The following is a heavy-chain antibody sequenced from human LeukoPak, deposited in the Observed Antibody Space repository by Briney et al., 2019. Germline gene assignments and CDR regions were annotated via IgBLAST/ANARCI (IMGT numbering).Heavy chain of an antibody. V-gene: IGHV1-8*01. CDR2: MNPNSDNA. J-gene: IGHJ4*02. Sequence: ASVKVSCKASGYTFTSYDINWVRQATGQGLEWMGWMNPNSDNAGYAQKFRGRVTMTRNTSISTAYMGLSSLRSEDTAVYFCTRGYYCDYWGQGTLVTVSS. CDR1: GYTFTSYD. CDR3: TRGYYCDY.